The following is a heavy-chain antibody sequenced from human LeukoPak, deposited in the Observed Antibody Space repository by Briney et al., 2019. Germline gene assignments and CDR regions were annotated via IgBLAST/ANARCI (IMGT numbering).Heavy chain of an antibody. D-gene: IGHD6-19*01. Sequence: GASVKVSCKASGYTFTGYYMHWVRQAPGQGLEWMGWINPNSGGTNYAQKFQGRVTMTRDTSISTAYMELSRLRSDDTAVYYCARVDKQWLVRCCLNYWGQGTLVTVSS. CDR1: GYTFTGYY. CDR2: INPNSGGT. CDR3: ARVDKQWLVRCCLNY. V-gene: IGHV1-2*02. J-gene: IGHJ4*02.